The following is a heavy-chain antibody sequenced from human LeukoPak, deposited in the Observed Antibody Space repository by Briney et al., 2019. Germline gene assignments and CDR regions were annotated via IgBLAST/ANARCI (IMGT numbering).Heavy chain of an antibody. Sequence: SETLSLTCTVSGGSISSYYWWSWTRQPAGKGLEWIGRVYSDESTDYTPSLKSRVSISLDKSKNQFSLKLTSVTAADTAVYYCAREAHTNGWHTWGLGALGTVSS. CDR2: VYSDEST. CDR1: GGSISSYY. V-gene: IGHV4-4*07. CDR3: AREAHTNGWHT. J-gene: IGHJ5*02. D-gene: IGHD2-8*01.